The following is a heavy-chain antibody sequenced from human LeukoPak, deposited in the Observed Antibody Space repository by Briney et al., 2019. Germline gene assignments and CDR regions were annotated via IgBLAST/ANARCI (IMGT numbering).Heavy chain of an antibody. CDR1: GFTFSSYW. CDR3: AREYYDILTGYGQ. Sequence: PGGSLRLSCAASGFTFSSYWMHWVRQTPGKGLVWVSRINTDGSSTSYADSVKGRFTISRDNAKNTLYLQMNSLRAEDTAVYYCAREYYDILTGYGQWGQGTLVTVSS. D-gene: IGHD3-9*01. V-gene: IGHV3-74*01. CDR2: INTDGSST. J-gene: IGHJ4*02.